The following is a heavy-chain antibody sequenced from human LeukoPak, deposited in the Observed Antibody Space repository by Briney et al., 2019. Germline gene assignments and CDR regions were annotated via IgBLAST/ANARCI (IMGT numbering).Heavy chain of an antibody. V-gene: IGHV3-21*01. CDR2: ISSSSSYI. J-gene: IGHJ4*02. Sequence: GGSLRLSCAASGFTFSNYEMHWVRQAPGKGLEWVSSISSSSSYIYYADSVKGRFTISRDNAKNSLYLQMNSLRAEDTAVYYCARDYYYDILTGYFDYWGQGTLVTVSS. CDR3: ARDYYYDILTGYFDY. CDR1: GFTFSNYE. D-gene: IGHD3-9*01.